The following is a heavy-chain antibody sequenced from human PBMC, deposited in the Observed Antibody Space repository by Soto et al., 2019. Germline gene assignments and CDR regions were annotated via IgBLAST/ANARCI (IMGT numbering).Heavy chain of an antibody. J-gene: IGHJ4*02. CDR3: ARDICLSAPSLYCSSTSRHFDY. CDR1: GFTVSSNY. V-gene: IGHV3-66*01. Sequence: GGSLRLSCAASGFTVSSNYMSWVRQAPGKGLEWVSVIYSGGSTYYADSVKGRFTISRDNSKNTLYLQMNSLRAEDTAVYYCARDICLSAPSLYCSSTSRHFDYWGQGTLVTVSS. CDR2: IYSGGST. D-gene: IGHD2-2*01.